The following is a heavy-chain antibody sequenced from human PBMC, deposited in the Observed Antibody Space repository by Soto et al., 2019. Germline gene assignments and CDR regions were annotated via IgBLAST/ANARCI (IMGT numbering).Heavy chain of an antibody. D-gene: IGHD3-22*01. CDR2: TYYRGTT. V-gene: IGHV4-31*03. Sequence: QVQLQESGPGLVRPSQTLSLTCTVSGGSMTSGGYYWSWIRQHPGKGLEWIGSTYYRGTTYSNPCLRNRLTISVDTSKRQFSLRLSSVPAADTAVYFCAREPGHYYESSRRFDYWGQGTLVTVSA. CDR1: GGSMTSGGYY. J-gene: IGHJ4*02. CDR3: AREPGHYYESSRRFDY.